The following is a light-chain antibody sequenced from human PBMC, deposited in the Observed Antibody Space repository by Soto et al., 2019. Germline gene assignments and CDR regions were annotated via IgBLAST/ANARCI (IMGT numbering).Light chain of an antibody. CDR1: ETINTW. CDR3: QHYNTYSGT. V-gene: IGKV1-5*03. J-gene: IGKJ1*01. Sequence: DIQMTQSPPTLSASVGDTVTITCRPSETINTWLAWFQQKPGKAPKLLIYQASTLESGVPSRFSGSGAGTEFTPNISILQPDDVATYYCQHYNTYSGTFGQGTKVEIK. CDR2: QAS.